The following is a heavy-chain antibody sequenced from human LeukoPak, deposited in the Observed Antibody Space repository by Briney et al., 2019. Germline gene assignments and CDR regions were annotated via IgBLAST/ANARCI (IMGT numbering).Heavy chain of an antibody. D-gene: IGHD6-13*01. CDR2: IYHSGST. CDR3: ARVRSGIAAFTGIDY. V-gene: IGHV4-30-2*01. J-gene: IGHJ4*02. CDR1: GGSISSGGYY. Sequence: SETLSLTCTVSGGSISSGGYYWSWIRQPPGKGLEWIGYIYHSGSTYYNPSLKSRVTISVDRSKNQFSLKLSSVTAADTAVYCCARVRSGIAAFTGIDYWGQGTLVTVSS.